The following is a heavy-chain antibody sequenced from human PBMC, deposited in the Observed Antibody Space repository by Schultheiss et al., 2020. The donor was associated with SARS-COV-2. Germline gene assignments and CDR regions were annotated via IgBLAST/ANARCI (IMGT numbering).Heavy chain of an antibody. Sequence: GGSLRLSCAASGFTFSDYYMNWIRQAPGKGLEWISYISSSSSYRNYADSVKGRFTISRDNAKNSLYLQMNGLRAEDTALYYCNIGWYSDYWGQGTLVTVSS. D-gene: IGHD6-19*01. CDR2: ISSSSSYR. J-gene: IGHJ4*02. V-gene: IGHV3-11*06. CDR3: NIGWYSDY. CDR1: GFTFSDYY.